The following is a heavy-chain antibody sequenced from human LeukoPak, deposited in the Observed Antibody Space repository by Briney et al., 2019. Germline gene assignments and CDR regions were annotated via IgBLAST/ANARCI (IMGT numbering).Heavy chain of an antibody. CDR3: AKDPYYDFWSGTLYFDY. CDR2: ISGSGGST. Sequence: GGSLRLSCAASGFTFSSYAMSWVRQAPGKGLEGVSAISGSGGSTYYADSVKGRFTISRDNSKNTLYLQMNSLRAEDTAVYYCAKDPYYDFWSGTLYFDYWGQGTLVTVSS. D-gene: IGHD3-3*01. V-gene: IGHV3-23*01. CDR1: GFTFSSYA. J-gene: IGHJ4*02.